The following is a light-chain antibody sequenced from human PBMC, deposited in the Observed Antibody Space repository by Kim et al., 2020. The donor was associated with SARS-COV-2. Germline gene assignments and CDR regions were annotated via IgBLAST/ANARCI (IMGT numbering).Light chain of an antibody. CDR2: GNL. CDR1: SSNIGAGYD. V-gene: IGLV1-40*01. CDR3: QSYDGNLSGYV. J-gene: IGLJ1*01. Sequence: RVPLSCIGSSSNIGAGYDVHWYQQLPGTAPKLLIYGNLNRPLGVPDRFFGSKSGTSASLAIIGLQGDDEADYYCQSYDGNLSGYVFGTGTKVTVL.